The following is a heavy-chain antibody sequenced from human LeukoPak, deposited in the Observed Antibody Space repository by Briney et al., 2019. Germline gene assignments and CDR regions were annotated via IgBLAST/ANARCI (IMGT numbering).Heavy chain of an antibody. CDR3: ARDKQLVRTPADY. Sequence: GGSLRLSCAASGFTFSSYAMHWVRQAPGKGLEGVAVISYDGSNKYYADSVKGRFTISRDNSKNTLYLQMNSLRAEDTAVYYCARDKQLVRTPADYWGQGTLVTVSS. D-gene: IGHD6-6*01. CDR2: ISYDGSNK. J-gene: IGHJ4*02. V-gene: IGHV3-30-3*01. CDR1: GFTFSSYA.